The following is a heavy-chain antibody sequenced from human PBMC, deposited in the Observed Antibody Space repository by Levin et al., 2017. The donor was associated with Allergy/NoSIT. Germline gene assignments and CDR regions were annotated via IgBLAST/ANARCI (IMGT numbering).Heavy chain of an antibody. Sequence: ASVKVSCKASGYTFTSYGISWVRQAPGQGLEWMGWISAYNGNTNYAQKLQGRVTMTTDTSTSTAYMELRSLRSDDTAVYYCAREEGYCSSINCYGGYYGMDVWGQGTTVTVSS. CDR2: ISAYNGNT. CDR3: AREEGYCSSINCYGGYYGMDV. J-gene: IGHJ6*02. CDR1: GYTFTSYG. D-gene: IGHD2-2*01. V-gene: IGHV1-18*01.